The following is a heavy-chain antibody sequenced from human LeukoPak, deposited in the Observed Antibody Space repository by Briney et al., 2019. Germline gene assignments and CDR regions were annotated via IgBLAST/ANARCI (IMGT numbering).Heavy chain of an antibody. Sequence: SETLSLTCAVYGGSFSGYHWTWIRQSPGKGLEWIGDINPSGSTYYNPSLKSRLTISVDTSKNQFSLKLRSVTAADTAVYYCARGRHDITMVVVVMTSVSYYLDVWGKGTTVTVS. CDR2: INPSGST. CDR3: ARGRHDITMVVVVMTSVSYYLDV. CDR1: GGSFSGYH. J-gene: IGHJ6*03. V-gene: IGHV4-34*01. D-gene: IGHD3-22*01.